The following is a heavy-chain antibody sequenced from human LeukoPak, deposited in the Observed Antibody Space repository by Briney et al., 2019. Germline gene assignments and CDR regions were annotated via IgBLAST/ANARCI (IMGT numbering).Heavy chain of an antibody. V-gene: IGHV4-34*01. Sequence: SETLSLTCAVYGGSFSGYYWSWIRQPPGKGLEWIGEINHSGSTNYNPSLKSRVTISVDTSKSQFSLKLSSVTAADTAVYYCARGVPLLGYGGVPAHFFDYWGQGTLVTVSS. J-gene: IGHJ4*02. D-gene: IGHD2-8*02. CDR1: GGSFSGYY. CDR2: INHSGST. CDR3: ARGVPLLGYGGVPAHFFDY.